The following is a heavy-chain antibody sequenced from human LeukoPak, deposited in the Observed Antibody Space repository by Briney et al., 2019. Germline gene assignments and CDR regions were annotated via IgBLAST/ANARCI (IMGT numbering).Heavy chain of an antibody. D-gene: IGHD6-13*01. J-gene: IGHJ4*02. CDR3: ARGGIYSQGFDY. CDR1: GFTFSGYS. Sequence: AGSLRLSCAASGFTFSGYSMNWVRQAPGKGLEWVSSISTTSDYIHYADSLKGRVAISRDNAKNSLYLQMNSLRAEDTAVYYCARGGIYSQGFDYWGQGSLVTVSS. V-gene: IGHV3-21*01. CDR2: ISTTSDYI.